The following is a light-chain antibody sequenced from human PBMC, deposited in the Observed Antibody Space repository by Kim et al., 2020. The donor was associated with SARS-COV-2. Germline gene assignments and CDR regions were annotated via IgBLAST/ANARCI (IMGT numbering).Light chain of an antibody. Sequence: ASGGDRLTITGRASQESSNYLAWLQLKRGKAPKHLVYAASALQPGVPTRFRRSGSGTDFTLTVTSLQPGDVATYYCQKCDSAPWTFGQGTKVDIK. CDR3: QKCDSAPWT. CDR2: AAS. J-gene: IGKJ1*01. V-gene: IGKV1-27*01. CDR1: QESSNY.